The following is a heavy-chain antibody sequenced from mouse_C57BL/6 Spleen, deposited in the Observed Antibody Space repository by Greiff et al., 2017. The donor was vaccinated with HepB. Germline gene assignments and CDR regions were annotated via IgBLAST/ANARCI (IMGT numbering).Heavy chain of an antibody. D-gene: IGHD1-1*01. CDR2: IDPSDSYT. CDR3: ARLHYGSLWYFDV. V-gene: IGHV1-69*01. J-gene: IGHJ1*03. CDR1: GYTFTSYW. Sequence: QVQLQQPGAELVMPGASVKLSCKASGYTFTSYWMHWVKQRPGQGLEWIGEIDPSDSYTNYNQKFKGKSTLTVDKSSSTAYMQLSSLTSEDSAVYYCARLHYGSLWYFDVWGTGTTVTVSS.